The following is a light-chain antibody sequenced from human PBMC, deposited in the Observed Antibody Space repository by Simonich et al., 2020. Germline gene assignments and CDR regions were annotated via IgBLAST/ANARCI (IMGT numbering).Light chain of an antibody. CDR2: EGA. J-gene: IGKJ1*01. Sequence: DIVMTQTPLSLSVTPGQPASLSCKSSQSLLHSDGKTYLYWYLQKPGQSPQLLIYEGANRFSGVPDRFSGSGSGTDFTLKISRVEAEDVGVYYCMQSIQLQTFGQGTKVEIK. CDR1: QSLLHSDGKTY. V-gene: IGKV2D-29*02. CDR3: MQSIQLQT.